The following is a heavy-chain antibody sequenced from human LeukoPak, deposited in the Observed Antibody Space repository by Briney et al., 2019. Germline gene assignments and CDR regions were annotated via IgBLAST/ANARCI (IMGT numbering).Heavy chain of an antibody. Sequence: ASVKVSCEASGYTFTGYYMHWVRQAPGQGLEWMGWINPNSGGTNYAQKFQGRVTMTRDTSISTAYMELSRLRSDDTAVYYCAGTYYDILTGYYNLYYFDYWGQGTLVTVSS. J-gene: IGHJ4*02. CDR1: GYTFTGYY. V-gene: IGHV1-2*02. CDR3: AGTYYDILTGYYNLYYFDY. D-gene: IGHD3-9*01. CDR2: INPNSGGT.